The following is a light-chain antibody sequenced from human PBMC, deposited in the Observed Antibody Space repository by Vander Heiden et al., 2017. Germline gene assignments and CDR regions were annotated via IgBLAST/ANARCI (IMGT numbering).Light chain of an antibody. Sequence: DIVMTQSPDSLAVSLGERATINCKSSQSVLYSSNTKNYLAWYQQNPGQPPKVLIYWASTRASGVPDRFSGSGSGTDFTLTISSLQAEDVAVYYCQQYYSTPPWTFGQGTKVEIK. CDR2: WAS. J-gene: IGKJ1*01. CDR1: QSVLYSSNTKNY. V-gene: IGKV4-1*01. CDR3: QQYYSTPPWT.